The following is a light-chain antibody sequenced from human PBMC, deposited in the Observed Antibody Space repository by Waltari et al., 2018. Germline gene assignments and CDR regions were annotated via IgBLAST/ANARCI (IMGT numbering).Light chain of an antibody. CDR1: SNDVGTDNL. V-gene: IGLV2-23*01. Sequence: QSALTQPAPVSGSPGQSITSSCTGVSNDVGTDNLVAWYQQYPGKAPKLMIYEASKRPSGVSNRFSGSKSGNTASLTISGLQAEDEADYFCCSYVGSSTSYVFGIGTKVTVL. J-gene: IGLJ1*01. CDR2: EAS. CDR3: CSYVGSSTSYV.